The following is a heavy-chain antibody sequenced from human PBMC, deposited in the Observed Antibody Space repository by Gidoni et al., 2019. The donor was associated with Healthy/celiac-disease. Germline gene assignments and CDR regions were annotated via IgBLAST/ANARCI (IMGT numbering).Heavy chain of an antibody. CDR1: GFTFYDYA. J-gene: IGHJ4*02. D-gene: IGHD4-17*01. CDR2: ISLDGGST. Sequence: SGFTFYDYAMHWVRQAPGKGLEWVSLISLDGGSTYYADSVKGRFTIFRDNRKNSLYLQMNSLRVEDTALYYCAKDMSGEGADYFDYWGQGTLVTGSS. V-gene: IGHV3-43D*03. CDR3: AKDMSGEGADYFDY.